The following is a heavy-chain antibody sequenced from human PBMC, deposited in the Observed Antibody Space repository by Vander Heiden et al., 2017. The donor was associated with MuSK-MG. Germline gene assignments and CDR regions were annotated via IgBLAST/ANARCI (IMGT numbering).Heavy chain of an antibody. CDR3: AKDIFDARITWYGNVDY. CDR1: GLPFDGQA. D-gene: IGHD6-13*01. V-gene: IGHV3-9*01. Sequence: EVQLFESGGGLVPPGRSRRLSYATSGLPFDGQALPWVRPAPGKGLEWVSGISWNSNTIGYVDSVKVRVTISRDNAKNSLYLQMNSLRTEDTALYYCAKDIFDARITWYGNVDYWGQGTLVTVSS. J-gene: IGHJ4*02. CDR2: ISWNSNTI.